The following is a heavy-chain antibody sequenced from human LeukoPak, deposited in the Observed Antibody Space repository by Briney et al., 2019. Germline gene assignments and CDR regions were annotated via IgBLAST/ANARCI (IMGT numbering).Heavy chain of an antibody. CDR2: ITDSGGDT. CDR1: GFTFSSSA. D-gene: IGHD6-19*01. V-gene: IGHV3-23*01. Sequence: GGSLRLSCAASGFTFSSSAMSWVRQAPGKGLKWVSFITDSGGDTRYADSVKGRFTISRDNSKNTLYLQMNSLRAEDTAVYYCAKSRRNGWYVFDYWGQGTLVTASS. CDR3: AKSRRNGWYVFDY. J-gene: IGHJ4*02.